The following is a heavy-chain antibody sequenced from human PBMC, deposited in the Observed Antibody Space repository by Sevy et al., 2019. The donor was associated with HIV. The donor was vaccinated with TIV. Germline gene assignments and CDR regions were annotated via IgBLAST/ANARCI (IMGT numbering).Heavy chain of an antibody. Sequence: GGSLRLSCVASGLTFRNYGMHWVRQAPGRGLEWLAVIRDDGSKTYYGDSVKGRVTISRDNSQNTVYLQMNSLRPEDTAVYYCARERGYITGVPAAMEDWGQGTLVTVSS. CDR2: IRDDGSKT. CDR3: ARERGYITGVPAAMED. CDR1: GLTFRNYG. D-gene: IGHD2-2*01. J-gene: IGHJ1*01. V-gene: IGHV3-30*03.